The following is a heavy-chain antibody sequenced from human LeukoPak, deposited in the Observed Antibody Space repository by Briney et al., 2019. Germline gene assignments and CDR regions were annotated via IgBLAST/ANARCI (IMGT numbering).Heavy chain of an antibody. CDR2: ITSRGEST. CDR3: ARDRPNYYGSDGHYYRRDGDY. D-gene: IGHD3-22*01. J-gene: IGHJ4*02. Sequence: QPGGSLRLSCAASGFTFSIYAMSWVRQAPGKGLQWVSSITSRGESTWYVDSVKGRFTITRDNSENTLYLQMHSLRAEDTAVYYCARDRPNYYGSDGHYYRRDGDYWGRGTLVSVPS. V-gene: IGHV3-23*01. CDR1: GFTFSIYA.